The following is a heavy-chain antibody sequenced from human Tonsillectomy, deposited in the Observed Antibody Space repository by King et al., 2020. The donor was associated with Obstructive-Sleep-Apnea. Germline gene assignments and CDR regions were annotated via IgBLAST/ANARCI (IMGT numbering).Heavy chain of an antibody. CDR1: GFTFRTSC. Sequence: VQLVESGGGLVQPGGSLRLSCAASGFTFRTSCMHWVRQAPGKGLVWVSRINSDGSSTIYADFVKGRFTISRDNAKNTLYLQINSLRAEDTAGYYCARDRGGAGPTTTDYWGQGTLVTVSS. V-gene: IGHV3-74*01. CDR2: INSDGSST. CDR3: ARDRGGAGPTTTDY. D-gene: IGHD1-26*01. J-gene: IGHJ4*02.